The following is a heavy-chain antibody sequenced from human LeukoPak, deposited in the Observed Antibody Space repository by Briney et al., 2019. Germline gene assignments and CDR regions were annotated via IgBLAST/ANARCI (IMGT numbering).Heavy chain of an antibody. Sequence: GGSLRLSCAASGFTFSSYAMSWVRQAPGKGLEWASGISGSGGGTHYADSVEGRFTISRDNSKNTLDLQMNSLRAEDTAVYYCEKGWIDNFTYWGQGTLVTVSS. D-gene: IGHD1-20*01. CDR1: GFTFSSYA. V-gene: IGHV3-23*01. J-gene: IGHJ4*02. CDR2: ISGSGGGT. CDR3: EKGWIDNFTY.